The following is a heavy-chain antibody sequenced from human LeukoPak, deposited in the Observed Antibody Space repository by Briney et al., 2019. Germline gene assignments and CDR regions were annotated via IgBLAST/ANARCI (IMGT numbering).Heavy chain of an antibody. J-gene: IGHJ4*02. Sequence: ASVKVSCKASGYTFTSYDINWVRQATGQGLEWMGWINPNSGGTNYAQKFQGRVTMTRDTSIGTVYMDLSRLRSDDTAVYYCAKTSEIQLWPSYVDYWGQGTLVTVSS. CDR2: INPNSGGT. CDR1: GYTFTSYD. D-gene: IGHD5-18*01. V-gene: IGHV1-2*02. CDR3: AKTSEIQLWPSYVDY.